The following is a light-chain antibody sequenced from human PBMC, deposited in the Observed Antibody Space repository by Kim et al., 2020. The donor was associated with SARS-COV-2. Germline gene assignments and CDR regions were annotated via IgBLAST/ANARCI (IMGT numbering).Light chain of an antibody. CDR2: EVN. Sequence: QSALTQPPSVSGSPGQSVTISCTGNSTDVGYSNRVSWYQQPPGTAPKLIIYEVNKRPSGVPDRFSGSKSVNTASLTISGLQAEDEAGYYCSSYGSSNIYVFGTGTKVTVL. V-gene: IGLV2-18*02. CDR1: STDVGYSNR. J-gene: IGLJ1*01. CDR3: SSYGSSNIYV.